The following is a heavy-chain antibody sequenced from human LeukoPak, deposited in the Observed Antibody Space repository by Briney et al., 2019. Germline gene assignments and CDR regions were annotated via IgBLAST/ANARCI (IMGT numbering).Heavy chain of an antibody. CDR1: RYSFTSYW. V-gene: IGHV5-51*01. J-gene: IGHJ4*02. Sequence: PGESLKISCKGSRYSFTSYWIGWVRQMPGKGLECMGIIYPGDSDTRYSPSFQGQVTISADKSTSTAYLQWSSLKASDTAMYYCARLTKSVTYHTYFDYWGQGTLVTVSS. D-gene: IGHD1-1*01. CDR2: IYPGDSDT. CDR3: ARLTKSVTYHTYFDY.